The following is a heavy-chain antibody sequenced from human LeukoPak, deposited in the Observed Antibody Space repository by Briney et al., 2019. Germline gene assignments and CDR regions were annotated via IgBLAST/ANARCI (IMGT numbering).Heavy chain of an antibody. CDR2: ISGSGTYI. CDR1: GFTFSSYA. V-gene: IGHV3-21*01. J-gene: IGHJ5*02. CDR3: ARDGGYCSGGSCNNWFDP. Sequence: GGSLRLSCAASGFTFSSYAMSWVRQAPGKGLEWVSSISGSGTYIYYADSVKGRFTISRDNAKNSLYLQMNSLRAEDTAVFYCARDGGYCSGGSCNNWFDPWGQGTLVTVSS. D-gene: IGHD2-15*01.